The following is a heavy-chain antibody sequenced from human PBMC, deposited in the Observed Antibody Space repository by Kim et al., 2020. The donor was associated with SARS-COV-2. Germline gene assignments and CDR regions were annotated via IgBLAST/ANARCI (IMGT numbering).Heavy chain of an antibody. Sequence: GGSLRLSCAASGFTFSSYGMHWVRQAPGKGLVWVSRINSDGSSKSYADSVKGRFTISRDNAKNTLYLQMNSLRAEDTAVYYCARDLYGSGSYGNYYYYYGMEGWGDGATVAVSS. D-gene: IGHD3-10*01. J-gene: IGHJ6*01. V-gene: IGHV3-74*01. CDR3: ARDLYGSGSYGNYYYYYGMEG. CDR1: GFTFSSYG. CDR2: INSDGSSK.